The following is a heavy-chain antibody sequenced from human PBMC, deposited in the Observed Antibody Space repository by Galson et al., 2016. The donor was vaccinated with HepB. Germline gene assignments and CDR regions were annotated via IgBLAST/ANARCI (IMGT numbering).Heavy chain of an antibody. CDR1: GFTFSSYA. CDR2: ISVVDDDT. J-gene: IGHJ3*01. Sequence: SLRLSCAASGFTFSSYAMSWVRQAPGKGLEWVSAISVVDDDTYYADSVKGRFTISRDNSRTTLYLQMNSLGAEDTALYYCAKDIQQWLVRGNDAFDFWGQGTMVTVSS. CDR3: AKDIQQWLVRGNDAFDF. V-gene: IGHV3-23*01. D-gene: IGHD6-19*01.